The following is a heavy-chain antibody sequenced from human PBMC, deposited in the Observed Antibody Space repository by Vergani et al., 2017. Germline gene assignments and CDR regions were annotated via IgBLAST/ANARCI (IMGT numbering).Heavy chain of an antibody. V-gene: IGHV4-59*01. J-gene: IGHJ4*02. Sequence: QVQLQESGPGLVKPSETLSLTCTVSGGSISSYYWSWIRQPPGKGREWIGDIYYSGSTNYNTSLTSRVTISVDTSKNQFSLKLSSVTAADTAVYYCARATGTRGGDYWGQGTLVTVSS. CDR3: ARATGTRGGDY. CDR2: IYYSGST. CDR1: GGSISSYY. D-gene: IGHD1-1*01.